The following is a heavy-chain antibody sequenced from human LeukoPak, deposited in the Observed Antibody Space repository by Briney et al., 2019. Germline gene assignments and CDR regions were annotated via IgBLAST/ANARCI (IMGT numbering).Heavy chain of an antibody. CDR3: ARDSSSGQDEDYFDY. J-gene: IGHJ4*02. CDR2: IYTSGST. V-gene: IGHV4-4*07. Sequence: SETLSLTCTVSGGSISSYYWSWIRQPAGKGLEWIGRIYTSGSTNYNPSLKSRVTMSVDTSKNQFSLKLSSVTAADTAVYYCARDSSSGQDEDYFDYWGQGTLVTVSS. D-gene: IGHD6-19*01. CDR1: GGSISSYY.